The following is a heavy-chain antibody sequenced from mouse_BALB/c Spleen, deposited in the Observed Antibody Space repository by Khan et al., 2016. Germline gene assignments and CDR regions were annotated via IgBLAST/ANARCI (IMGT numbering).Heavy chain of an antibody. CDR2: INPDSSTI. Sequence: EVKLLESGGGLVQPGGSLKFSCAAAGFDFSRYWMSWVRQAPGKGLEWIGEINPDSSTINYTPSLKDKFIISRDNAKNTLYLQMSKVRSEDTDLYYCASTFWYFDVWGAGTTVTVSS. J-gene: IGHJ1*01. CDR1: GFDFSRYW. CDR3: ASTFWYFDV. V-gene: IGHV4-1*02.